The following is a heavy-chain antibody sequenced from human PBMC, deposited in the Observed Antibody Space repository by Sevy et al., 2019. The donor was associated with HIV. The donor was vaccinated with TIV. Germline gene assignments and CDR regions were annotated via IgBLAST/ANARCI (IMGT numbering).Heavy chain of an antibody. CDR3: AGDSRGYSGYDLGRFDY. CDR1: GGSISSGDYY. Sequence: SETLSLTCTVSGGSISSGDYYWSWIRQPPGKGLEWIGYIYYSGSTYYNPSLKSRVTISVDTSKNRFSLKLSSVTAADTAVYYCAGDSRGYSGYDLGRFDYWGQGTLVTVSS. CDR2: IYYSGST. V-gene: IGHV4-30-4*01. J-gene: IGHJ4*02. D-gene: IGHD5-12*01.